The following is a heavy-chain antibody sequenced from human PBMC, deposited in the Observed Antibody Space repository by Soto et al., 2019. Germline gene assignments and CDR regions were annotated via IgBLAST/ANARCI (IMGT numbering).Heavy chain of an antibody. CDR1: GGSISSYD. CDR3: ASFIGGGYYYYYGMDV. D-gene: IGHD3-16*01. V-gene: IGHV4-59*01. J-gene: IGHJ6*02. Sequence: PSETLSLTCTVSGGSISSYDWSWIRQPPGKGLEWIGYIYYSGSTNYNPSLKSRVTISVDTSKNQFSLKLSSVTAADTAVYYCASFIGGGYYYYYGMDVWGQGTTVTVSS. CDR2: IYYSGST.